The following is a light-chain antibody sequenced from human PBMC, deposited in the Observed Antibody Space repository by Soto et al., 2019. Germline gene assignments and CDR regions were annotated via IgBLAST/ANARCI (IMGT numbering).Light chain of an antibody. J-gene: IGKJ2*01. CDR3: QQYISYPHT. CDR2: DAS. CDR1: QSITTW. Sequence: DIQMTQSPSPLSPSVGDRVTITCRASQSITTWLAWYQQKPGKAPNLLIYDASSLESGVPSRFSGGGSGTEFTLTISSLQPDDFATYYCQQYISYPHTFGQGTRLEI. V-gene: IGKV1-5*01.